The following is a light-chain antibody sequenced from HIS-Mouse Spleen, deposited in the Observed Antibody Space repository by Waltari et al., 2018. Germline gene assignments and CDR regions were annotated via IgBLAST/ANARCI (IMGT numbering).Light chain of an antibody. J-gene: IGLJ3*02. V-gene: IGLV3-25*03. Sequence: SYELTQPPSVSVSPGQTARITCSGDALPKQYAYWYQQKPSQAPVLVIYKDSERPSGIPGRFSGSSSGTTDTLTISGVQAEDEADYYCQSADSSGTYIWVFGGGTKLTVL. CDR3: QSADSSGTYIWV. CDR1: ALPKQY. CDR2: KDS.